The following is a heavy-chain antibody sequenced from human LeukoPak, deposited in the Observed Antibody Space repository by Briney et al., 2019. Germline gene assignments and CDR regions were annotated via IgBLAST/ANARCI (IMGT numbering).Heavy chain of an antibody. V-gene: IGHV3-33*06. J-gene: IGHJ4*02. CDR3: AKDISSGWRYFDY. CDR1: GFTFSSYG. Sequence: PGGSLRLSCAASGFTFSSYGMHWVRQAPGKGLEWVAVIWYYGSNKYYADSVKGRFTISRDNSKNTLYLQMNSLRAEDTAVYYCAKDISSGWRYFDYWGQGTLVTVSS. D-gene: IGHD6-19*01. CDR2: IWYYGSNK.